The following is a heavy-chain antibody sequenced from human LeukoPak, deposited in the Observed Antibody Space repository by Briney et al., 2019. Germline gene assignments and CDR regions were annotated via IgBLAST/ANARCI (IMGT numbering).Heavy chain of an antibody. J-gene: IGHJ4*02. CDR2: ISAYNGNT. CDR3: ARAGDLDYYDSSGYYVDY. D-gene: IGHD3-22*01. V-gene: IGHV1-18*01. Sequence: ASVKVSCKASGYTFTSYGISWVRQAPGQGLEWMGWISAYNGNTNYAQKLQGRVTMTTDTSTSTAYMELRSLRSDDTAVYYCARAGDLDYYDSSGYYVDYWGQGTQVTVSS. CDR1: GYTFTSYG.